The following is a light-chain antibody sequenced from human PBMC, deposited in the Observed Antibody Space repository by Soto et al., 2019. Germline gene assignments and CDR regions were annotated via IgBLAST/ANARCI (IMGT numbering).Light chain of an antibody. V-gene: IGKV1-5*01. J-gene: IGKJ1*01. CDR2: DAS. CDR1: QSISSW. Sequence: DIQMTQSPSTLSASVGDRVTITCRASQSISSWLAWYQQKPGKAPKLLIYDASSLESGVPSRFRGSGSATEFTLTISSLQPDDFATYYCQQYNSYRTFGQGTNVEIK. CDR3: QQYNSYRT.